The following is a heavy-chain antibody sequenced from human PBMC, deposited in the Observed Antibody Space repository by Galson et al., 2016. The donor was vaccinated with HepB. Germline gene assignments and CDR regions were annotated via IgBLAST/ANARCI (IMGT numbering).Heavy chain of an antibody. CDR2: ISGSAITT. CDR1: GFSFSGYA. V-gene: IGHV3-23*01. J-gene: IGHJ4*02. Sequence: SLRLSCAASGFSFSGYAMTWVRQAPGKGLEWVSSISGSAITTYYADSVKGRFTISRDSSTNTLYLHMNSLRAEDTAIYYCARTMGRGNYATDYWGQGTLVTVSA. D-gene: IGHD4-11*01. CDR3: ARTMGRGNYATDY.